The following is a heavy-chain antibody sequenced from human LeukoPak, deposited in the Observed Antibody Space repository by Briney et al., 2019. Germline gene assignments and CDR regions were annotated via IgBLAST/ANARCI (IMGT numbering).Heavy chain of an antibody. D-gene: IGHD3-22*01. CDR2: IYYSGST. CDR3: ARDKSVETYYYDSSGYTN. CDR1: GGSISSGDYY. Sequence: SQTLPLTCTVSGGSISSGDYYWSWIRQPPGKGLEWIGYIYYSGSTYYNPSLKSQVTISVDTSKNQFSLKLSSVTAADTAVYYCARDKSVETYYYDSSGYTNWGQGTLVTVSS. J-gene: IGHJ4*02. V-gene: IGHV4-30-4*08.